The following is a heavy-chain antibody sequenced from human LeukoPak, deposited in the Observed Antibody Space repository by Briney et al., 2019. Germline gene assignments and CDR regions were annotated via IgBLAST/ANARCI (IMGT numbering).Heavy chain of an antibody. V-gene: IGHV3-23*01. Sequence: GGSLRLSCAASGFTFSSYAMSWVRQAPGKGLEWVSAISGSGGSTYYADSVKDRFTISRDNSKNTLYLQMNSLRAEDTAVYYSPKDYDFWSGGGFDYWGQGTLVTVSS. CDR2: ISGSGGST. CDR1: GFTFSSYA. CDR3: PKDYDFWSGGGFDY. D-gene: IGHD3-3*01. J-gene: IGHJ4*02.